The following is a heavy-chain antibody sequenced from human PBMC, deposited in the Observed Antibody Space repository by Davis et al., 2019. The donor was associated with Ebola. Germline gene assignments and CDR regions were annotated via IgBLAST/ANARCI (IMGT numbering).Heavy chain of an antibody. J-gene: IGHJ6*02. D-gene: IGHD3-10*01. Sequence: AASVKVSCKASGYTFTSYAMHWVRQAPGQRLEWMGWINAGNGNTKYSQKFQGRVTITRDTSTSTAYMELSSLRSEDTAVYYCARDREGVYYYGMDVWGQGTTVTVSS. V-gene: IGHV1-3*01. CDR1: GYTFTSYA. CDR2: INAGNGNT. CDR3: ARDREGVYYYGMDV.